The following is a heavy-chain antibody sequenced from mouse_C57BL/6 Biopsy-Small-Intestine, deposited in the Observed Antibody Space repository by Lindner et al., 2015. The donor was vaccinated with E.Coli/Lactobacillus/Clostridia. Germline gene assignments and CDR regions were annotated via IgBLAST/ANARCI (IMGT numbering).Heavy chain of an antibody. CDR3: ARSFAY. Sequence: VQLQESGPELVKSGDSVKMSCKASGYTFTDYYMDWVKQSHRKSLEWIGYISPDNGGSIYNQKFKGKATLTVDKSSSTAYMELHSLTSEDSAVYYCARSFAYWGQGTLVTVSA. J-gene: IGHJ3*01. CDR2: ISPDNGGS. V-gene: IGHV1-34*02. CDR1: GYTFTDYY.